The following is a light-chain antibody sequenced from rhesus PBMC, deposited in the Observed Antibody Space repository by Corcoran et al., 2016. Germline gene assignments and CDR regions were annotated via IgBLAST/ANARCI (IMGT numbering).Light chain of an antibody. CDR2: RAS. CDR1: QGISNW. J-gene: IGKJ3*01. CDR3: QQHDNSPFT. V-gene: IGKV1-69*01. Sequence: DIQMTQSPSSLSASVGDRVTITCRASQGISNWLAWYQQKPGKAPKLLLYRASNLETGVPSRFSGSVSGTDFTRTISSLQPEDIATYYCQQHDNSPFTFGPGTKLDIE.